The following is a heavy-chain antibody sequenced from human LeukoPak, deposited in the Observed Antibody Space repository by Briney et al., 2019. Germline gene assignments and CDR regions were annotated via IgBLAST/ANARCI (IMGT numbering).Heavy chain of an antibody. CDR3: ARGEMIVHGRHFDY. J-gene: IGHJ4*02. Sequence: ASVKVSCKASGYTFTGYYMHWVRQAPGQGLEWMGWINPNSGGTNYAQKFQGWVTMTRDTSISTAYMELSSLRSEDTAVYYCARGEMIVHGRHFDYWGQGTLVTVSS. V-gene: IGHV1-2*04. CDR2: INPNSGGT. D-gene: IGHD3-22*01. CDR1: GYTFTGYY.